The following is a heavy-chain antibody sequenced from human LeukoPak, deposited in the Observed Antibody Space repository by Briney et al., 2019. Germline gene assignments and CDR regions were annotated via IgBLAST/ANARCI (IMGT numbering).Heavy chain of an antibody. D-gene: IGHD5-18*01. CDR2: IYYSEST. Sequence: SETLSLTCTVSGGSISSSSYYWGWIRQPPGKGLEWIGRIYYSESTYYNPSLKSRVTLSVDTSKNQFSLRLSSVTAADTVVYYCARIQTQYFFDYWGQGTLVTVSS. J-gene: IGHJ4*02. CDR1: GGSISSSSYY. CDR3: ARIQTQYFFDY. V-gene: IGHV4-39*01.